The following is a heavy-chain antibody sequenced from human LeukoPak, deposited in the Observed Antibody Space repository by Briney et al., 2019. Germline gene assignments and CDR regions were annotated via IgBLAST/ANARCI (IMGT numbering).Heavy chain of an antibody. CDR2: ISWNSGSI. Sequence: GGSLRLSCAASEFTFSTYWMTWVRQAPGKGLEWVSGISWNSGSIGYADSVKGRFTISRDNAKNSLYLQMNSLRAEDTALYYCAKAAHSAVAGSLLDYWGQGTLVTVSS. CDR3: AKAAHSAVAGSLLDY. J-gene: IGHJ4*02. D-gene: IGHD6-19*01. V-gene: IGHV3-9*01. CDR1: EFTFSTYW.